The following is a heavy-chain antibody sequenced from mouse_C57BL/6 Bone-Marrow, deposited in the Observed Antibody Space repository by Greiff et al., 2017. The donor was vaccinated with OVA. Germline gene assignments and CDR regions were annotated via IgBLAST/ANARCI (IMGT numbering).Heavy chain of an antibody. Sequence: VQLQQPGAELVRPGTSVKLSCKASGCTFTSYWMHWVKQRPGQGLEWIGEIDPSDSYTNYNQKFKGKATLTVDTSSSTAYMQLSSLTSEDSAVYYCARRYDYDYAMDYWGQGTSVTVSS. CDR3: ARRYDYDYAMDY. CDR1: GCTFTSYW. J-gene: IGHJ4*01. CDR2: IDPSDSYT. V-gene: IGHV1-59*01. D-gene: IGHD2-4*01.